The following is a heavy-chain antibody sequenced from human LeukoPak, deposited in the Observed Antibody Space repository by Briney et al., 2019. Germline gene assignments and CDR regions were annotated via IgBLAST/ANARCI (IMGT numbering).Heavy chain of an antibody. J-gene: IGHJ4*02. Sequence: ASVKVSCKASGSTFTSYYMHWVRQAPGQGLEWMGIINPSGGSTSYAQKFQGRVTMTRDTSTSTVYMELSSLRSEDTAVYYCSRGEYDILTGSIAPPDYWGQGTLVTVSS. V-gene: IGHV1-46*01. D-gene: IGHD3-9*01. CDR3: SRGEYDILTGSIAPPDY. CDR2: INPSGGST. CDR1: GSTFTSYY.